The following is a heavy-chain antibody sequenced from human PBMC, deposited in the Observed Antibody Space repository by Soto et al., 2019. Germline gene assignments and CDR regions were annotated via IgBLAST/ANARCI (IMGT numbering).Heavy chain of an antibody. CDR1: GFTFSDYY. D-gene: IGHD3-3*01. CDR3: ARSGVRFLESPYYYGMDV. J-gene: IGHJ6*02. CDR2: ISSSSSYT. Sequence: GGALRLSCAASGFTFSDYYMSWIRQAPGKGLEWVSYISSSSSYTNYADSVKGRFTISRDDAKNSLYLQMNSLRAEDTAVYYCARSGVRFLESPYYYGMDVWGQGTTVTVSS. V-gene: IGHV3-11*06.